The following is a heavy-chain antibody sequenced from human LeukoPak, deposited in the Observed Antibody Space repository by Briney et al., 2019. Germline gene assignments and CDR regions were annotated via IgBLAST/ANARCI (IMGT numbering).Heavy chain of an antibody. V-gene: IGHV1-69*05. CDR2: IIPIFGTA. CDR3: ARAREDNGYSSSWWGYYFDY. CDR1: GGTFSSYA. J-gene: IGHJ4*02. D-gene: IGHD6-13*01. Sequence: ASVKVSCKASGGTFSSYAISWVRQAPGQGLEWMGGIIPIFGTANYAQKFQGRVTITTDESTSTAYMELSSLRSEDTAVYYCARAREDNGYSSSWWGYYFDYWGQGTLVTVSS.